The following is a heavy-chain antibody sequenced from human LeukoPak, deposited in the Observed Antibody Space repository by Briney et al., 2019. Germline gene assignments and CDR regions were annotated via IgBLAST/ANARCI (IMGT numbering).Heavy chain of an antibody. Sequence: QSGGSLRLSCAASGFSFSTYATSWVRQAPGKGLVWVSRINRDGSGITYADSVKGRFTISRDNAKSILYLQMNSLRAEDTAVYYCANTGYNYEFGYWGQGTLVTVSS. D-gene: IGHD5-18*01. CDR1: GFSFSTYA. V-gene: IGHV3-74*01. CDR3: ANTGYNYEFGY. J-gene: IGHJ4*02. CDR2: INRDGSGI.